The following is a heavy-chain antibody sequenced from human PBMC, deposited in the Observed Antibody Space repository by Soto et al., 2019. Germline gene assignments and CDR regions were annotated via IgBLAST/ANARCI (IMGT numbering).Heavy chain of an antibody. CDR2: IYHSGST. D-gene: IGHD6-13*01. CDR1: SGSISSSNW. CDR3: ARGHLEKKYSSSWYGGYYFDY. Sequence: PSETLSLTCSVSSGSISSSNWWSWVRQPPGKGLEWIGEIYHSGSTNYNPSLKSRVTISVDKSKNQFSLKLSSVTAADTAVYYCARGHLEKKYSSSWYGGYYFDYWGQGTLVTVSS. V-gene: IGHV4-4*02. J-gene: IGHJ4*02.